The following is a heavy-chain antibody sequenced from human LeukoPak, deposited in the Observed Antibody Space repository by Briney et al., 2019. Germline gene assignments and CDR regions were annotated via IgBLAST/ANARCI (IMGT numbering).Heavy chain of an antibody. CDR1: GYTFANFY. D-gene: IGHD6-13*01. CDR3: ARGLGWQQLVRKSDWTDP. J-gene: IGHJ5*02. CDR2: INPTGGTT. Sequence: ASVKVSCKASGYTFANFYIHWVRQAPGHGLEWMGMINPTGGTTTYAQKFQDRVTMTRDLSAITVYMDLSSLRSDDTAVYYCARGLGWQQLVRKSDWTDPWGQGTLVTVSS. V-gene: IGHV1-46*01.